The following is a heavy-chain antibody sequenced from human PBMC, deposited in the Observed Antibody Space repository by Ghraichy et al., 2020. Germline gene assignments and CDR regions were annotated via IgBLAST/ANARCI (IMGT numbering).Heavy chain of an antibody. CDR3: ARGFSHITIFGIVIHYSYFDY. V-gene: IGHV4-34*01. D-gene: IGHD3-3*01. J-gene: IGHJ4*02. CDR2: INHSGST. CDR1: GGSFSGYY. Sequence: SETLPPTCAVYGGSFSGYYWSWIRQPPGKGLEWIGEINHSGSTNYNPSLKSRVTISVDTSKNQFSLKLSSVTAADTAVYYCARGFSHITIFGIVIHYSYFDYWGQGTLVTVSS.